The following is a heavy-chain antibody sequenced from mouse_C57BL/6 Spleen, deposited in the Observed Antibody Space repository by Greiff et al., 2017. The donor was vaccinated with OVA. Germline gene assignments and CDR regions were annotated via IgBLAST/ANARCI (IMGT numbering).Heavy chain of an antibody. D-gene: IGHD1-1*01. CDR3: ASLTLDYYGSSCGYFDV. CDR2: IDPSDSET. Sequence: QVQLQQPGAELVRPGSSVKLSCKASGYTFTSYWMHWVKQRPIQGLEWIGNIDPSDSETHYNQKFKDKATLTVDKSSSTAYMQLSSLTSEDSAVYYCASLTLDYYGSSCGYFDVWGTGTTVTVSS. V-gene: IGHV1-52*01. CDR1: GYTFTSYW. J-gene: IGHJ1*03.